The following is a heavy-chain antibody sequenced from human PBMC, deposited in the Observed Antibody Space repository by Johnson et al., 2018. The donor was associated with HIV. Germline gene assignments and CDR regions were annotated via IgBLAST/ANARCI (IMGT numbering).Heavy chain of an antibody. D-gene: IGHD5-24*01. CDR3: AKGVGDGYNLSAFDI. CDR1: GFIFSSYG. V-gene: IGHV3-30*18. J-gene: IGHJ3*02. CDR2: ISYDGSNE. Sequence: QVQLVESGGGVVQPGGSLRLSCAASGFIFSSYGMHWVRQAPGKGLEWVAAISYDGSNEYYADSVKGRFTISRDNSKNTLYLQMNSLRAEDTAVYYCAKGVGDGYNLSAFDIWGQGTMVTVSS.